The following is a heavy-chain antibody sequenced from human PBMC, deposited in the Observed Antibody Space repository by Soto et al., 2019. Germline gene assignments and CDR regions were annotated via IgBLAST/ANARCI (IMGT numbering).Heavy chain of an antibody. V-gene: IGHV3-73*01. Sequence: GGSLRLSCAASGFTLSGSVIYWVRQPSGKGLEWVGRIRSRSNGYATAYAASVRGRFTISRDDSKNTAYLQMNSLKTEDTAVYYCSSPGYSNYDPDYWGQGTLVTVSS. CDR1: GFTLSGSV. D-gene: IGHD5-12*01. J-gene: IGHJ4*02. CDR3: SSPGYSNYDPDY. CDR2: IRSRSNGYAT.